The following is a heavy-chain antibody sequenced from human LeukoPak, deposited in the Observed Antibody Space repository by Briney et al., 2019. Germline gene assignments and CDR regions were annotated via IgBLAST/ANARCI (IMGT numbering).Heavy chain of an antibody. CDR3: AREIAAAGTLEPNFDY. CDR2: MNPNSGNT. CDR1: GYTFTGYY. D-gene: IGHD6-13*01. Sequence: ASVKVSCKASGYTFTGYYMHWVRQAPGQGLEWMGWMNPNSGNTGYAQKFQGRVTITRNTSISTAYMELSSLRSEDTAVYYCAREIAAAGTLEPNFDYWGQGTLVTVSS. J-gene: IGHJ4*02. V-gene: IGHV1-8*03.